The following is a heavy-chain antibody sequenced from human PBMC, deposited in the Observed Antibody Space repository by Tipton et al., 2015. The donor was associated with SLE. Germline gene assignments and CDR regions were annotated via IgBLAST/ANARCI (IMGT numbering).Heavy chain of an antibody. CDR2: IYYSGST. D-gene: IGHD3-22*01. CDR3: AREDYYDSSGYFDY. Sequence: TLSLTCVVYGGSFSGYYLIWIRQPPGKGLEWIGYIYYSGSTNYNPSLKSRVTISVDTSKNQFSLKLSSVTAADTAVYYCAREDYYDSSGYFDYWGQGTLVTVSS. J-gene: IGHJ4*02. V-gene: IGHV4-59*01. CDR1: GGSFSGYY.